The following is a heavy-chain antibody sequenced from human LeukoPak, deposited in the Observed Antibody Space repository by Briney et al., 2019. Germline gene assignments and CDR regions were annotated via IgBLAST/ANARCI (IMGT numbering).Heavy chain of an antibody. D-gene: IGHD3-22*01. CDR3: ARIYYDSSGYYYAGGFDY. V-gene: IGHV1-46*01. CDR2: INPSGHST. Sequence: ASVKVSCKASGYTFTTYYIHWVRQAPGRGLEWMGIINPSGHSTTYAQNFQGRVTMTRDTSTGTVYMELSSLRSEDTAVYYCARIYYDSSGYYYAGGFDYWGQGTLVTVSS. CDR1: GYTFTTYY. J-gene: IGHJ4*02.